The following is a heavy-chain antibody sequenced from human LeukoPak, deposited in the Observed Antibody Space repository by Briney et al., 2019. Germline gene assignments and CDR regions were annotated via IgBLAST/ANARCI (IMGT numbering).Heavy chain of an antibody. D-gene: IGHD2-2*01. J-gene: IGHJ4*02. V-gene: IGHV4-34*01. CDR1: GGSFSGYY. CDR2: INHSGST. Sequence: SETLSLTCAVYGGSFSGYYWSWIRQPPGKGLEWIGEINHSGSTNYNPSLKSRVTMSVDTSKNQFSLRLSSVTAADTAVYYCARGVEYCSSTSCYPYFDYWGQGTLVTVSS. CDR3: ARGVEYCSSTSCYPYFDY.